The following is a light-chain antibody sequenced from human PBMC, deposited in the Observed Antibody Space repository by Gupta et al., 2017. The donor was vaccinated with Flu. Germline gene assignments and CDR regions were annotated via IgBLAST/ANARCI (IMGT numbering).Light chain of an antibody. V-gene: IGKV1-5*03. CDR1: QSISPW. J-gene: IGKJ1*01. CDR2: KTS. Sequence: DIQMTQSPSTLSASVGDRVTITCRASQSISPWLAWYQQKPGKAPKVLIGKTSILESGVPSRFSGSGSEAEFTLTISSLQPEDFATYYCQHYYGFSKTFGQGTKVEI. CDR3: QHYYGFSKT.